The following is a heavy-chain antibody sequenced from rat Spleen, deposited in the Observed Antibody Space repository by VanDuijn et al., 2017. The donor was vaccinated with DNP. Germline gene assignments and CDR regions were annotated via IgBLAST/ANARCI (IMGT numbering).Heavy chain of an antibody. Sequence: EVQLVESGGGVVQPGNSLKLSCAASGFTFSDSAMAWVRQSPKKGLEWVATIIYDGSHTFYRDSVQGRFTISRDNAKTTLYLQMDSRRSADTATYYCANYYDGYYHAMDAWGQGTSVTVSS. CDR2: IIYDGSHT. CDR1: GFTFSDSA. J-gene: IGHJ4*01. D-gene: IGHD1-12*03. V-gene: IGHV5-17*01. CDR3: ANYYDGYYHAMDA.